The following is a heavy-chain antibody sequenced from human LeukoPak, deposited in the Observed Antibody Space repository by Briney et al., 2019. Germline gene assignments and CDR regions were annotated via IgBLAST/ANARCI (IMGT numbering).Heavy chain of an antibody. J-gene: IGHJ6*02. Sequence: PGGSLRLSCAASGFTFSSYWMTWVRRAPGKGLEWVANIKQDGSEKYYVDSVKGRFTFSRDNAKNSLYLQMNSLRAEDTAVYYCARHGSGYYGMDVWGQGTTVTVSS. CDR2: IKQDGSEK. V-gene: IGHV3-7*01. CDR1: GFTFSSYW. CDR3: ARHGSGYYGMDV. D-gene: IGHD3-10*01.